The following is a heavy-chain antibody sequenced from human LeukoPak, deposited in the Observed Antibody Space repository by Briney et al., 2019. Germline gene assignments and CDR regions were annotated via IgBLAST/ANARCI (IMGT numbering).Heavy chain of an antibody. J-gene: IGHJ5*02. CDR3: ARGGDYGSGSYDWFDP. Sequence: GESLKISCKGSGYSFTSYWIGWVRQMPGKGLEWMGIIYPGDSDTRYSPSFQGQVTISADKSISTAYLQWSSLKASDTAMYYCARGGDYGSGSYDWFDPWGQGTLVTVSS. CDR1: GYSFTSYW. V-gene: IGHV5-51*01. D-gene: IGHD3-10*01. CDR2: IYPGDSDT.